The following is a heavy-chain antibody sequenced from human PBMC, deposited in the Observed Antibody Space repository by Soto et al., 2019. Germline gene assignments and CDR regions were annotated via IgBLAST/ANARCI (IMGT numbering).Heavy chain of an antibody. V-gene: IGHV1-18*01. D-gene: IGHD3-10*01. Sequence: QVQLVQSGAEVKKPGASVKVSCKASGYTFPSSGISWVRQAPGQGLEWMGWSSAYNGNTNYAQKLQGRVPMTTDTTTSTAYMEVRSLRADDTAVYYGAGGRLWFGEFDDWGQGTLVTVSS. CDR1: GYTFPSSG. CDR3: AGGRLWFGEFDD. CDR2: SSAYNGNT. J-gene: IGHJ4*02.